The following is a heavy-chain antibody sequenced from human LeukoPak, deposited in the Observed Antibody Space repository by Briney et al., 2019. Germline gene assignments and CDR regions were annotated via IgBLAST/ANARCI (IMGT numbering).Heavy chain of an antibody. D-gene: IGHD5-18*01. CDR2: ISGSGARA. Sequence: GGSLRLSCAASGFTFTSYDMSWVRQAPGKGLEWVSAISGSGARAYYADSLQGRSTISRANSKSTLYLQMNSLRAEDTAVYYCTKQTGNTYGPFDYWGQGTLVTVSS. J-gene: IGHJ4*02. V-gene: IGHV3-23*01. CDR3: TKQTGNTYGPFDY. CDR1: GFTFTSYD.